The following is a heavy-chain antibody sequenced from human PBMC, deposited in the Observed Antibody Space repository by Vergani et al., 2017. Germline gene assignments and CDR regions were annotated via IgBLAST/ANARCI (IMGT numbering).Heavy chain of an antibody. CDR2: INHSGST. CDR1: GGSFSGYY. D-gene: IGHD6-13*01. CDR3: ARGLGSSWSTARGNWFDP. V-gene: IGHV4-34*01. Sequence: QVQLQQWGAGLLKPSETLSLTCAVYGGSFSGYYWSWIRQPPGKGLEWIGEINHSGSTNYNPSLKSRVTISVDTSKKQFSLKLSSVTAADTAVYYCARGLGSSWSTARGNWFDPWGQGTLVIVSS. J-gene: IGHJ5*02.